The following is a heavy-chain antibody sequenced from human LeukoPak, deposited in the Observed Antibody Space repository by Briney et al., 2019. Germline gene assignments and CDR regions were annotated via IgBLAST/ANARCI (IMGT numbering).Heavy chain of an antibody. J-gene: IGHJ4*02. CDR1: GFTFSSYA. CDR3: AKCAIRFLEWLLYIDY. CDR2: ISYDGSNK. V-gene: IGHV3-30-3*02. Sequence: QPGGSLRLSCAASGFTFSSYAMHWVRQAPGKGLEWVSVISYDGSNKYYADSVKGRFTISRDNSKNTLYLQMNSLRAEDTAVYYCAKCAIRFLEWLLYIDYWGQGTLVTVSS. D-gene: IGHD3-3*01.